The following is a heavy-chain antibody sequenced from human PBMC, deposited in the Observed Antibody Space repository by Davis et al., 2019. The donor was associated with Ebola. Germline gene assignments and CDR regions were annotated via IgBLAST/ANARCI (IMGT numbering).Heavy chain of an antibody. J-gene: IGHJ4*02. CDR3: ARTLGATSFDY. V-gene: IGHV4-39*01. Sequence: SETLSLTCTVSGGSISSSSSYWGWIRQPPGKGLEWIGNMFYSGSTYYNPSLKSRVTISVDTSENQFSLKLNSVTAADTAVYYCARTLGATSFDYWGQGTLVTVSS. CDR1: GGSISSSSSY. CDR2: MFYSGST. D-gene: IGHD1-26*01.